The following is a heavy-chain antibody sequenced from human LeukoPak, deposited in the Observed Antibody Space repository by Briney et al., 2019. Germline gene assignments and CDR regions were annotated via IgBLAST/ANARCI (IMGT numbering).Heavy chain of an antibody. V-gene: IGHV6-1*01. CDR1: GDSVSSNNAA. Sequence: SQTLSLTCAISGDSVSSNNAAWNWIRQSPSRGLEWLGRTYYRSKWYNDYAVSVKSRITINPDTSKNQFSLQLNSVTPEDTAVYYCARVVQVYCSTTSCYVGAFDIWGQGTMVTVSS. D-gene: IGHD2-2*01. CDR2: TYYRSKWYN. J-gene: IGHJ3*02. CDR3: ARVVQVYCSTTSCYVGAFDI.